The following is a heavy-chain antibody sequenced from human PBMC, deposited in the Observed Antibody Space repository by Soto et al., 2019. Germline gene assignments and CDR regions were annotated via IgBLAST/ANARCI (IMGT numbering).Heavy chain of an antibody. V-gene: IGHV1-69*13. Sequence: SVKVSCSTSRGSFMTQPISWVRQAPVQGPEWMGGIIPFSGTVTYTQRFQGRLTLTADEPTKTAYMEVRSLRSEDTAVYYCARGSYDSYAGFFGMDVWGQGTKVTDSS. D-gene: IGHD3-10*01. J-gene: IGHJ6*02. CDR1: RGSFMTQP. CDR3: ARGSYDSYAGFFGMDV. CDR2: IIPFSGTV.